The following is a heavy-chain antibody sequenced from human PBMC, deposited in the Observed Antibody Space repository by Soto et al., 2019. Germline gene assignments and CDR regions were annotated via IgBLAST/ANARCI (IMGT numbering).Heavy chain of an antibody. J-gene: IGHJ4*02. CDR3: ARDHYDILTGPPNFDY. CDR1: GYTFTRYC. V-gene: IGHV1-18*04. D-gene: IGHD3-9*01. CDR2: ISAYNGNT. Sequence: ASVKVSCKASGYTFTRYCISWVRQAPGQGLEWMGWISAYNGNTNYAQKLQGRVTMTTDTSTSTAYMELRSLRSDDTAVYYCARDHYDILTGPPNFDYWGQGTLVTVSS.